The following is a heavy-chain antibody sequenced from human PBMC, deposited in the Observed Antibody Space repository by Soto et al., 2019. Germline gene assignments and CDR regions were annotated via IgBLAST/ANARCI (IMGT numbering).Heavy chain of an antibody. D-gene: IGHD6-13*01. CDR2: IIPIFGTA. CDR1: GGTFSSYA. Sequence: QVQLVQSGAEVKKPGSSVKVSCKASGGTFSSYAISWVRQAPGQGLEWMGGIIPIFGTANYAQKFQGRVTLTAEXSTYTXXMELSSLRSEDPAVYYCAREGGSSSWARGVYGMDVWGQGTTVTVSS. CDR3: AREGGSSSWARGVYGMDV. J-gene: IGHJ6*02. V-gene: IGHV1-69*12.